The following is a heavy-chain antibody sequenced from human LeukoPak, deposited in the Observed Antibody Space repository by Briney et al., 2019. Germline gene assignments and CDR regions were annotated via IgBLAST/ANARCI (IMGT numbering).Heavy chain of an antibody. CDR3: AKVVEMATISDAFDI. CDR2: ISGSGGST. D-gene: IGHD5-24*01. V-gene: IGHV3-23*01. J-gene: IGHJ3*02. Sequence: SGGSLRLSCAASGFTFSSYAMSWVRQAPGKGLEWVSAISGSGGSTYYADSVKGRFTISRDNSKNTLYLQTNSLRAEDTAVYYCAKVVEMATISDAFDIWGQGTMVTVSS. CDR1: GFTFSSYA.